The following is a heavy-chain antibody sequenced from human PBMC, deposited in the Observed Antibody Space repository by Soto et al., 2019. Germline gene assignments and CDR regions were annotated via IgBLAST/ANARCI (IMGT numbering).Heavy chain of an antibody. J-gene: IGHJ4*02. CDR2: INAGNGNT. Sequence: VASVKVSCKASGYTFTSYAMHWVRQAPGQRLEWMGWINAGNGNTKYSQKFQGRVTITRDTSASTAYMELSSLRSEDTAVYYCAREAKPLKYYFDYWGQGTLVTVSS. CDR3: AREAKPLKYYFDY. V-gene: IGHV1-3*01. CDR1: GYTFTSYA.